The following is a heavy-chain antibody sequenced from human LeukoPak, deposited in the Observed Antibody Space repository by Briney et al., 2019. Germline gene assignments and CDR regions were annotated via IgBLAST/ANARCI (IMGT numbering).Heavy chain of an antibody. CDR2: ISSSSSYI. D-gene: IGHD3-10*01. J-gene: IGHJ4*02. CDR3: ARDERGVNDY. Sequence: GGSLRLSCAASGFTFSSYAMHWVRQAPGKGLEWVSSISSSSSYIYYADSVKGRFTISRDNAKNSLYLQMNSLRAEDTAVYYCARDERGVNDYWGQGTLVTVSS. CDR1: GFTFSSYA. V-gene: IGHV3-21*01.